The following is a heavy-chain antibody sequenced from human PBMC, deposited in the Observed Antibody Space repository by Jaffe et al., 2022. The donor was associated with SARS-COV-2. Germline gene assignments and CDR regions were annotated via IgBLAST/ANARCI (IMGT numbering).Heavy chain of an antibody. J-gene: IGHJ4*02. Sequence: QVQLVESGGGVVQPGRSLRLSCAASGFTFSSYGMHWVRQAPGKGLEWVAVIWYDGSNKYYADSVKGRFTISRDNSKNTLYLQMNSLRAEDTAVYYCARDLYSGSTEWDYWGQGTLVTVSS. D-gene: IGHD1-26*01. CDR2: IWYDGSNK. CDR3: ARDLYSGSTEWDY. CDR1: GFTFSSYG. V-gene: IGHV3-33*01.